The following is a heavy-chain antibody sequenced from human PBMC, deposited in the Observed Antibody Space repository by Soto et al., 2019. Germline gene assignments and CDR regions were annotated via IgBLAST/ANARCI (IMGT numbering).Heavy chain of an antibody. J-gene: IGHJ4*02. D-gene: IGHD3-16*01. CDR3: ARGGPAAGYDL. Sequence: QVQLVESGAEVKHPGASVNVSCEASGYTFPRNDINCVRQASGQGLEWMGWMNPDSGGSGSAQAFQGRLTMARDTATNTAYMELTDLRSDDTTVDYCARGGPAAGYDLWGQGTLVTVSS. CDR1: GYTFPRND. CDR2: MNPDSGGS. V-gene: IGHV1-8*01.